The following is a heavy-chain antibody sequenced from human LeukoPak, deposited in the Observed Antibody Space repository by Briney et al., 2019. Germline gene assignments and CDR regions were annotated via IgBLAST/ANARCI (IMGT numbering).Heavy chain of an antibody. Sequence: TGGSLRLSCAASGFNFSDYGLHWVRQAPGKGLEWVALISYDGSQKNFADSVKGRFTTSRDNSKFTMYLEMNSLRAEDTAVYFCARDKDGWGIHDFWGQGTLVTASS. V-gene: IGHV3-30*03. CDR1: GFNFSDYG. J-gene: IGHJ4*02. CDR3: ARDKDGWGIHDF. CDR2: ISYDGSQK. D-gene: IGHD3-16*01.